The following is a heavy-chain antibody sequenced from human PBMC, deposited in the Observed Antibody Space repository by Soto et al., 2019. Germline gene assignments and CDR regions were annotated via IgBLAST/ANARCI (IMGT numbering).Heavy chain of an antibody. CDR1: GGTFSSYS. CDR3: ASAAVLTFARFYDVDV. Sequence: QVQLVQSGAEVKTPGSSVKVSCEASGGTFSSYSINWVRQAPGQGLEWMGRLIPMFGTTDYAQRFQGRVTFTADESTNTAPMDVTDLTSEDTAVYYCASAAVLTFARFYDVDVWGQGTTVTVSS. D-gene: IGHD6-13*01. CDR2: LIPMFGTT. J-gene: IGHJ6*02. V-gene: IGHV1-69*18.